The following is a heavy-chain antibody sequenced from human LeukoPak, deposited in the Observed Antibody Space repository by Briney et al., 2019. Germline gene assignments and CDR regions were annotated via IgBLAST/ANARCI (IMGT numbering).Heavy chain of an antibody. CDR3: ARGRLTTIPDAFDI. V-gene: IGHV4-31*02. CDR2: IYYSGST. CDR1: GVSISSGGYY. D-gene: IGHD4-17*01. J-gene: IGHJ3*02. Sequence: PSQTLSLTCTVSGVSISSGGYYWSWIRQHPGQGLEWIGYIYYSGSTYYNPSLKSRVTISVDTSKNQFSLKLSSVTAADTAVYYCARGRLTTIPDAFDIWGQGTMVTVSS.